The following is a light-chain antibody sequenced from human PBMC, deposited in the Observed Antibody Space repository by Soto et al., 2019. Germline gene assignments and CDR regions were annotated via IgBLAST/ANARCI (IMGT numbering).Light chain of an antibody. CDR2: ENS. CDR1: SSNIGSND. CDR3: GKWDSSLIAL. Sequence: QSVLTQPPSVSAAPGQKVTISCSGNSSNIGSNDVSWYQQLPGKAPTLLIYENSQRPSGIPDRFSGSKSGTSATLGITGLQTGDEADYYCGKWDSSLIALFGTGTKVTVL. J-gene: IGLJ1*01. V-gene: IGLV1-51*02.